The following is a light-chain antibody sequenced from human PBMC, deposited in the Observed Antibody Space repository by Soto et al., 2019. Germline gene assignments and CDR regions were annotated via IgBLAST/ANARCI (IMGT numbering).Light chain of an antibody. V-gene: IGKV3-15*01. CDR2: DVS. CDR1: QGVTTN. CDR3: QQYNNWPFS. J-gene: IGKJ5*01. Sequence: EIVMTQSPATLSVSPLEIAGLSFMAGQGVTTNFAWYQQKSGQSPRLLIYDVSIRATGVPARFSGTGSETDFTLTISGLQSEDSAVYFCQQYNNWPFSFGQGTRLEIK.